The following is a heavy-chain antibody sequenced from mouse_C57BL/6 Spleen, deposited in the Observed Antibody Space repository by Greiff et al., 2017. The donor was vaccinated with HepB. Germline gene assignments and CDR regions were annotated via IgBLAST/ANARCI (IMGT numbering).Heavy chain of an antibody. V-gene: IGHV5-17*01. CDR3: ARRDTTVVAPAKDC. CDR2: ISSGSSTN. D-gene: IGHD1-1*01. J-gene: IGHJ4*01. CDR1: GFTFSDYG. Sequence: EVHLVESGGGLVKPGGSLKLSCAASGFTFSDYGMHWVRQAPEKGLEWVAYISSGSSTNYYADTVKGRFTISRDNAKNTLFLQMTSLRSEDTAMYYCARRDTTVVAPAKDCWGQGTSVTVSS.